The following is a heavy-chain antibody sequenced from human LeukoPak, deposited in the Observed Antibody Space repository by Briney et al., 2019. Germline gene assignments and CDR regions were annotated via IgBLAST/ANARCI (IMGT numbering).Heavy chain of an antibody. V-gene: IGHV1-2*02. D-gene: IGHD1-7*01. CDR1: GYTFTGYY. CDR3: ARARPSITGTTYYYYGMDV. J-gene: IGHJ6*02. CDR2: INPNSGGT. Sequence: AASVNVSCKASGYTFTGYYMHWVRQAPGQGLEWMGWINPNSGGTNYAQKFQGRVTMTRDTSISTAYMELSRLRSDDTAVYYCARARPSITGTTYYYYGMDVWGQGTTVTVSS.